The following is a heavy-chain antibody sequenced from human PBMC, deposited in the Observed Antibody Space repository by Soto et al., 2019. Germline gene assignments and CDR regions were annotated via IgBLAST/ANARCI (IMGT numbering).Heavy chain of an antibody. V-gene: IGHV3-74*01. CDR2: INGDGSGT. D-gene: IGHD3-10*01. Sequence: EVQLVESGGGLVQPGGSLRLSCAASGFTFSGSWMHGVRQATGKGMVWVSRINGDGSGTSYADFVKGRFTISRDDAKNTLFLQMNGLRAEDTAVYYCARGIFGSGTANDYWGQGTLVTVSS. J-gene: IGHJ4*02. CDR3: ARGIFGSGTANDY. CDR1: GFTFSGSW.